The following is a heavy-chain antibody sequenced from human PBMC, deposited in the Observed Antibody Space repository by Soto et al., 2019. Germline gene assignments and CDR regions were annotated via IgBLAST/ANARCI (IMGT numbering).Heavy chain of an antibody. CDR3: ARGGGVGVAGSAAFDM. D-gene: IGHD3-3*01. CDR2: INPATGAA. Sequence: QLHLVQSGAVVKKPGASVTVSCSASGYPVTAYYMHWVRQAPGRGLEWMGGINPATGAAKYTQTFQGGVTMARDPVPSTVFMELGGLASEDTAVFYCARGGGVGVAGSAAFDMWGQGTLVTVSS. J-gene: IGHJ3*02. V-gene: IGHV1-2*02. CDR1: GYPVTAYY.